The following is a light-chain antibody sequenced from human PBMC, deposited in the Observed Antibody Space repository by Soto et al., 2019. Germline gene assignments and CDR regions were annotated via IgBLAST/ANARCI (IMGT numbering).Light chain of an antibody. Sequence: SVLTQPPSVSAAPGQKVTISCSGSSSNIGNNYVSWYQQLPGTAPKLLIFDNNKRPSGIPDRFSGSKSGASATLDITGLQTGDEADYYCGTWDSSLSNVVFGGGTKVTVL. CDR2: DNN. V-gene: IGLV1-51*01. J-gene: IGLJ2*01. CDR3: GTWDSSLSNVV. CDR1: SSNIGNNY.